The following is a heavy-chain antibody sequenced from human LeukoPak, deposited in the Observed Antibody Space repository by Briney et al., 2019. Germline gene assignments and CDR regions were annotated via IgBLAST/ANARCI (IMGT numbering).Heavy chain of an antibody. CDR2: ISAYNGNT. CDR1: GYTFTSYG. D-gene: IGHD3-10*01. Sequence: GASVKVSCKASGYTFTSYGISWVRQAPGQGLEWMGWISAYNGNTNYAQKLQGRVTMTTDTSTSTAYMELRSLRSDDTAVYHCARDLFTMVRGVGSDWGQGTLVTVSS. V-gene: IGHV1-18*01. CDR3: ARDLFTMVRGVGSD. J-gene: IGHJ4*02.